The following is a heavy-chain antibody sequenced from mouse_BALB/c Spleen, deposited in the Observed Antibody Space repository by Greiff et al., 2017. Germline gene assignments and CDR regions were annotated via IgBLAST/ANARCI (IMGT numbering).Heavy chain of an antibody. CDR1: GFNIKDYY. CDR2: IDPENGDT. J-gene: IGHJ4*01. D-gene: IGHD2-4*01. Sequence: EVQLQQSGAELVRSGASVKLSCTASGFNIKDYYMHWVKQRPEQGLEWIGWIDPENGDTEYAPKFQGKATMTADTSSNTAYLQLSSLTSEDTVVYYCNALEMGDYEHEEYYAMDYWGQGTSVTVSS. V-gene: IGHV14-4*02. CDR3: NALEMGDYEHEEYYAMDY.